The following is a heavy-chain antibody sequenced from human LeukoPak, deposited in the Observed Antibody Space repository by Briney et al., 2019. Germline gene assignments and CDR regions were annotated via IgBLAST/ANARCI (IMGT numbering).Heavy chain of an antibody. CDR1: GGSISSGDYY. V-gene: IGHV4-30-4*08. D-gene: IGHD2-2*01. J-gene: IGHJ3*02. Sequence: PSETLSLTCTVSGGSISSGDYYWSSIRQPPEKGLEWIGYIYYSGSTYYNPSLKSRVTISVDTSKNQFSLKLSSVTAADTAVYYCARYCSSTSCSPDAFDIWGQGTMVTVSS. CDR2: IYYSGST. CDR3: ARYCSSTSCSPDAFDI.